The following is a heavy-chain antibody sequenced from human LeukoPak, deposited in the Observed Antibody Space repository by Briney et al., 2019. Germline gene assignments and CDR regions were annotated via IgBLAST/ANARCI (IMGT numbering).Heavy chain of an antibody. CDR3: AKGVSVAGTLEYFHH. Sequence: PGGSLRLSCITSEFTFSNDAMSWVRQAPGKGLEWVSLISGSGGTTYYADSVKGRFTISKDNSKNMLYLQMNSMRAQDTAVYYCAKGVSVAGTLEYFHHWGQGTLVTVSS. J-gene: IGHJ1*01. CDR1: EFTFSNDA. V-gene: IGHV3-23*01. D-gene: IGHD6-19*01. CDR2: ISGSGGTT.